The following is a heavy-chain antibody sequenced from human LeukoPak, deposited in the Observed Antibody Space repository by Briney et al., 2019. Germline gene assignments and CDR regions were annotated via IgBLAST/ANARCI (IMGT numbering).Heavy chain of an antibody. V-gene: IGHV3-49*04. CDR2: IRSKSYGGTT. CDR3: TKDLRPLTYYYGSGSYTFDC. J-gene: IGHJ4*02. D-gene: IGHD3-10*01. CDR1: GFTFSSYW. Sequence: PGGSLRLSCAASGFTFSSYWMSWVRQAPGKGLEWVGFIRSKSYGGTTEYAASVKGRFTISRDDSKNIAYLQMNSLKTEDTAVYYCTKDLRPLTYYYGSGSYTFDCWGQGTLVTVSS.